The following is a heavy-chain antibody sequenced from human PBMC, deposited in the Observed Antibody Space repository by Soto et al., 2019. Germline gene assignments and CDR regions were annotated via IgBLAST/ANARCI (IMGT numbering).Heavy chain of an antibody. V-gene: IGHV1-69*02. Sequence: QVQLVQSGAEVRKPGSSVKVSCKASGGTFSSYTISWVRQAPGQGLEWMGRIIPILGIANYAQKFQGRVTITAAKSTSTAYMELSSLRSEDTAVYYCARVGVTTNDAFDIWGQGTMVTVSS. J-gene: IGHJ3*02. CDR2: IIPILGIA. CDR1: GGTFSSYT. CDR3: ARVGVTTNDAFDI. D-gene: IGHD4-17*01.